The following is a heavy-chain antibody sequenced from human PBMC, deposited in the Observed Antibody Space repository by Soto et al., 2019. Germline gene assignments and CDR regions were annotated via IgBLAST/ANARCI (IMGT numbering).Heavy chain of an antibody. D-gene: IGHD3-22*01. CDR3: ARGKTFYYDSSVYHFDY. CDR1: GGSISSYY. CDR2: IYYSGST. V-gene: IGHV4-59*01. J-gene: IGHJ4*02. Sequence: SETLSLTCTVSGGSISSYYWSWIRQPPGKGLEWIGYIYYSGSTNYNPSLKSRVTISVDTSKNQFSLKLSSVTAADTAVYYCARGKTFYYDSSVYHFDYWGQGTLVTVSS.